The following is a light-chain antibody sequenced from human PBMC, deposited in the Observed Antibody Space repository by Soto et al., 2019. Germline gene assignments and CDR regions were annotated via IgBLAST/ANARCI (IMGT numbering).Light chain of an antibody. J-gene: IGKJ2*01. Sequence: EIVMTQSPVTLSVSPGDRAALSCRASQSVSTNLAWYQHKPGQPPRLLIYAASTRATGVPARFSGSGSGTEFTLTISSLQSEDFAVYFCQQYNKWPPYTFGQGTKLEIK. CDR1: QSVSTN. V-gene: IGKV3-15*01. CDR2: AAS. CDR3: QQYNKWPPYT.